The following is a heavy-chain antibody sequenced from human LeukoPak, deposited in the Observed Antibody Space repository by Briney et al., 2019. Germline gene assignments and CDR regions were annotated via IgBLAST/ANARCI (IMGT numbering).Heavy chain of an antibody. CDR2: IRFDATTK. Sequence: GGSVRLSCAASGFTFSSSGMHWVRQARGRGREGGAFIRFDATTKYYAQYVRGRFTISRDNSKSPLRLQMNSLRAEDTAVYYCAKGGPYGYYDSSGYPDYWGQGTLVTVSS. CDR1: GFTFSSSG. CDR3: AKGGPYGYYDSSGYPDY. J-gene: IGHJ4*02. D-gene: IGHD3-22*01. V-gene: IGHV3-30*02.